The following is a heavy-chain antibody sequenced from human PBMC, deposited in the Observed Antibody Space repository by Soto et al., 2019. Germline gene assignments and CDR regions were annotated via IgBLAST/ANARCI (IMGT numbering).Heavy chain of an antibody. J-gene: IGHJ5*02. CDR2: VYYVGSP. CDR3: ATIIIPGTRHTDFDH. Sequence: XETLILTVSVSGISIGSVDNYWAWVRQAPGKGLEWIGIVYYVGSPFYNPSLKSRVTMSIDTTKNQFSLNLTSVTATDTAVYYCATIIIPGTRHTDFDHRGQGISVTVSS. CDR1: GISIGSVDNY. V-gene: IGHV4-39*01.